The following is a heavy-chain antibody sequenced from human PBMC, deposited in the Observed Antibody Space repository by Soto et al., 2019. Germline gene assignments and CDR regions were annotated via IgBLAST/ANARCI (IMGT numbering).Heavy chain of an antibody. CDR3: ARGITGTSLIVLAAFDI. D-gene: IGHD1-7*01. J-gene: IGHJ3*02. V-gene: IGHV1-18*01. CDR1: GYTFTSYG. CDR2: ISAYNGNT. Sequence: GASVKVSCKASGYTFTSYGISWVRQAPGQGLEWMGWISAYNGNTNYAQKLQGRVTMTTDTSTSTAYMELRSLRSDDTAVYYCARGITGTSLIVLAAFDIWGKGTMVTV.